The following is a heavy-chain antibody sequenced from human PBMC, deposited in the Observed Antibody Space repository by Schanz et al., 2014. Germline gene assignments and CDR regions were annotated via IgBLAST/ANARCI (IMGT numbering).Heavy chain of an antibody. V-gene: IGHV1-8*01. J-gene: IGHJ5*02. CDR3: ARDRRRYCSTASCLHDNWFDP. CDR2: MNPNSGDT. CDR1: GYPFTSDD. D-gene: IGHD2-2*01. Sequence: QVQLVQSGAEVKKPGASVKVSCRASGYPFTSDDITWVRQAPGQGLEWMGWMNPNSGDTGYPRKFQGRVTMTRNTSISTAYMELNSLTSEDTAVYYCARDRRRYCSTASCLHDNWFDPWGQGTLVIVSS.